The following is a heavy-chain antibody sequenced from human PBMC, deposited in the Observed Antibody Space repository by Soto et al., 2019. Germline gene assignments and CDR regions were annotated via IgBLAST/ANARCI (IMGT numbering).Heavy chain of an antibody. V-gene: IGHV3-48*03. CDR1: GFTFSSYE. D-gene: IGHD3-3*01. CDR3: ARDPITIFGVTDYYGMDV. CDR2: ISSSGSTI. J-gene: IGHJ6*02. Sequence: GGSLRLSCAASGFTFSSYEMNWVRQAPGKGLEWVSYISSSGSTIYYADSVKGRFTISRDNAKNSLYLQMNSLRAEDTAVYYCARDPITIFGVTDYYGMDVWGQGTTVTVS.